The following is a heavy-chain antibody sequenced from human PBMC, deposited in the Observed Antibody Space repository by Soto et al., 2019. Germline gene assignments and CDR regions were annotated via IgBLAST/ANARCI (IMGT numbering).Heavy chain of an antibody. Sequence: GESLKISCEGSGHIFSNYWIGWVRQMPGKGLEWMGIIYPGDSDTRYSPSFQGQVTTTVDKSINTAYLQWSRLKASDTAIYYCARQRLWGTSGYYYFENWGQGTLVTVSS. CDR2: IYPGDSDT. J-gene: IGHJ4*02. CDR3: ARQRLWGTSGYYYFEN. V-gene: IGHV5-51*01. CDR1: GHIFSNYW. D-gene: IGHD3-22*01.